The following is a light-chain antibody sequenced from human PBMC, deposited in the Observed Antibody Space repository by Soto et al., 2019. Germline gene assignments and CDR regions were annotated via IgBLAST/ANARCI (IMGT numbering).Light chain of an antibody. V-gene: IGKV1-39*01. CDR1: KSISSY. CDR2: AAS. J-gene: IGKJ1*01. Sequence: DIQMTQSPSSLSASVGDRVTITCRASKSISSYLNWYQQKPGKAPKLLIYAASSLQSGVPSRFSGSGSGTDFTLTISSLQPEAFATYYCQQSYSNRTFGQGTKVEIK. CDR3: QQSYSNRT.